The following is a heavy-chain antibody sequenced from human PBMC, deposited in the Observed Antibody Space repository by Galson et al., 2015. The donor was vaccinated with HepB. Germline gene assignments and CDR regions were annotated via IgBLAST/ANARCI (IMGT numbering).Heavy chain of an antibody. D-gene: IGHD1-14*01. Sequence: SLRLSCAASGFIFSTYSMNWVRQAPGKGLEWVSSITHTRGFMYYADSLKGRFTISRDNAKNSLYLQMNSLTAADTAVYYCARAGSTGQVDYWGQGTLVTVPS. CDR2: ITHTRGFM. CDR1: GFIFSTYS. V-gene: IGHV3-21*06. CDR3: ARAGSTGQVDY. J-gene: IGHJ4*02.